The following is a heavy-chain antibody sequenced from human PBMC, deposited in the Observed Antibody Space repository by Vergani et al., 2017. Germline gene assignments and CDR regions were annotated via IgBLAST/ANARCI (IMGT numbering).Heavy chain of an antibody. Sequence: EVQLVESGGDFVQPGRSLRLSCAASGLRFKDAWMAWVRQTPGQGLEWVGHIKTKDHDDATDYSVAVKGRFIISRDDSTSTIYLQMNRLKTEDTGVYYCTTLDLIALSAMFDYWGRGTLVSVSS. CDR2: IKTKDHDDAT. CDR3: TTLDLIALSAMFDY. J-gene: IGHJ4*02. D-gene: IGHD6-19*01. CDR1: GLRFKDAW. V-gene: IGHV3-15*01.